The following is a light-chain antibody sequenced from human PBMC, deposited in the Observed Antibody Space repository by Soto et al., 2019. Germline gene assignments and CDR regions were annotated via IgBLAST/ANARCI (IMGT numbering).Light chain of an antibody. CDR2: LGS. Sequence: EIVMTQSPVSLPVTPGEPASVSCRSSQSLLHSNGYNYLDWYLQKPGQSPQLLIYLGSTRASGVPDRFSGSGSGTDSTLKISRVEAEDVGIYYCMQALQAPFTFGPGTRVDI. CDR3: MQALQAPFT. CDR1: QSLLHSNGYNY. J-gene: IGKJ3*01. V-gene: IGKV2-28*01.